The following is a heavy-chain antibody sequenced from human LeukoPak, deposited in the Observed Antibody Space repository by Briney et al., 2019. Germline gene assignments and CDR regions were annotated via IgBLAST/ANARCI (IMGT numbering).Heavy chain of an antibody. CDR3: ARVGSSWYGIYYYYYYMDV. J-gene: IGHJ6*03. D-gene: IGHD6-13*01. V-gene: IGHV4-59*11. CDR1: GGSISSHY. Sequence: SETLSLTCTVSGGSISSHYWSWIRQPPGKGLEWIGYIYYSGSTNYTPSLKSRVTISVDTSKNQFSLKLSSVTAADTAVYYCARVGSSWYGIYYYYYYMDVWGKGTTVTVSS. CDR2: IYYSGST.